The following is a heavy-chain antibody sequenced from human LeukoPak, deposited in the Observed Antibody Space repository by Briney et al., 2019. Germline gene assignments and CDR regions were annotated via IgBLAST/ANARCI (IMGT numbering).Heavy chain of an antibody. D-gene: IGHD2-15*01. CDR1: GFTVSSNY. J-gene: IGHJ4*02. Sequence: PGGSLRLSCAASGFTVSSNYMSWVRKAPGKGLEWVSTISSSSSYIYYADSVKGRFTISRDNAKNSLYLQMNSLRAEDTAVYYCGRGSELGYCSGGSCYFEYWGQGTLVTVSS. CDR3: GRGSELGYCSGGSCYFEY. V-gene: IGHV3-21*01. CDR2: ISSSSSYI.